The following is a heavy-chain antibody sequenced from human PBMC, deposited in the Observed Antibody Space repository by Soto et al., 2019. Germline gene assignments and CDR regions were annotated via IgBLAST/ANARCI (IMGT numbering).Heavy chain of an antibody. Sequence: PGGSLRLSCAASGFTFSSYAMSWVRQALGKGLEWVSAISGSGGSTYYADSVKGRFTISRDNSKNTLYLQMNSLRAEDTAVYYCAKSHEFGVVILYYFDYWGQGTLVTVSS. D-gene: IGHD3-3*01. CDR3: AKSHEFGVVILYYFDY. CDR1: GFTFSSYA. CDR2: ISGSGGST. V-gene: IGHV3-23*01. J-gene: IGHJ4*02.